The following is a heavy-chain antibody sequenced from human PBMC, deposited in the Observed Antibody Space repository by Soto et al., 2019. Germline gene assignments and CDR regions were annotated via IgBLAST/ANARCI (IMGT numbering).Heavy chain of an antibody. V-gene: IGHV3-30*18. CDR2: ISYDGSNK. J-gene: IGHJ5*02. CDR1: GFTFSSYG. D-gene: IGHD2-2*01. CDR3: AKELQTPRAPSLALFDP. Sequence: QVQLVESGGGVVQPGRSLRLSCAASGFTFSSYGMLWVRQAPGKGLEWVAVISYDGSNKYYADNVKGRFTISRDNSKNTLYLQMNSLRAEDTAVYYGAKELQTPRAPSLALFDPWGQGTLVNVSS.